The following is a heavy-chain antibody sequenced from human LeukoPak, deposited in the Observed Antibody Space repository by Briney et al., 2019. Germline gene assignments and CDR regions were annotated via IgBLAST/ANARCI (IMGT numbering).Heavy chain of an antibody. CDR1: GYTFTSYA. Sequence: GASVKVSCKASGYTFTSYAMHWVRQAPGQRLEWMGWINAGNGNTKYSQKFQGRVTITRDTSASTAYMELSSLRSEDTAVYYCAIGETTLRYFDYFDYWGQGTLVTVSS. CDR3: AIGETTLRYFDYFDY. V-gene: IGHV1-3*01. D-gene: IGHD3-9*01. J-gene: IGHJ4*02. CDR2: INAGNGNT.